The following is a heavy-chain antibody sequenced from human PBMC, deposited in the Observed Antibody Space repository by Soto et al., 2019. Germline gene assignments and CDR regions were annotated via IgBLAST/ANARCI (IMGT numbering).Heavy chain of an antibody. D-gene: IGHD1-26*01. V-gene: IGHV1-69*13. Sequence: GGSVKVSFKASGGSFSSYAISWVREAPGQGLEWMGGIIPIFGTANYAQKFQGRVTITADESTSTAYMELSSLRSEDTAVYSCAAGLLGVELAKYYYYGMDVWGQGTTVTVSS. CDR3: AAGLLGVELAKYYYYGMDV. CDR2: IIPIFGTA. J-gene: IGHJ6*02. CDR1: GGSFSSYA.